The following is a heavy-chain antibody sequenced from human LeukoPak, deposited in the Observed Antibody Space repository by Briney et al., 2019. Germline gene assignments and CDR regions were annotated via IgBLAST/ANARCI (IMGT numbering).Heavy chain of an antibody. V-gene: IGHV3-7*03. CDR3: ARAATSTEGY. Sequence: GGSLRLSCAASGFTFSTYWMTWVRQAPGKRLEWVASLNQDGSEKYYVDSVKGRFTISRDNAQKSLYLEMKSLSAKDTAVYYCARAATSTEGYWGQGTLVTVSS. CDR2: LNQDGSEK. J-gene: IGHJ4*02. CDR1: GFTFSTYW.